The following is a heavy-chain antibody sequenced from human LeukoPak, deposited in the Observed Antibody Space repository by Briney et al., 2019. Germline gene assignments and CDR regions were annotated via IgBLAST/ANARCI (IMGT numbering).Heavy chain of an antibody. CDR3: ARVGYDWNPFDY. CDR2: IGSSGGAI. V-gene: IGHV3-48*03. Sequence: GGSLRLSCAASGFTFSTSEMNWVRQAPGKGLEWVSYIGSSGGAIYYADSVKGRFTISRDNAKNSLYLQMNSLRAEDTAVYYCARVGYDWNPFDYWGQGTLVTVSS. J-gene: IGHJ4*02. D-gene: IGHD1-20*01. CDR1: GFTFSTSE.